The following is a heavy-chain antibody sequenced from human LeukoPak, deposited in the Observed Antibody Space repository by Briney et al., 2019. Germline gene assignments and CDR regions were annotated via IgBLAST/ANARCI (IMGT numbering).Heavy chain of an antibody. J-gene: IGHJ4*02. CDR3: ARGGGSYFWDY. D-gene: IGHD1-26*01. V-gene: IGHV4-59*08. CDR1: GGSISSYY. Sequence: SETLSLTCTVSGGSISSYYWSWIRQPPGRGLEWIGYIYYSGSTNYNPSLKSRVTISVDTSKNQFSLKLSSVTAADTAVYYCARGGGSYFWDYWGQGTLVTVSS. CDR2: IYYSGST.